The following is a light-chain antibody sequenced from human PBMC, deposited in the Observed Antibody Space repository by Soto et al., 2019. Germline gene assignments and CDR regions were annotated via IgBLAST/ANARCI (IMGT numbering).Light chain of an antibody. CDR2: SSS. J-gene: IGKJ1*01. V-gene: IGKV3-20*01. CDR1: QTISGTY. Sequence: IVLTQSPGTLSLSPGERATLSCRASQTISGTYSAWHQQKPGQAPRLLIYSSSSRAAGVSDRFSGSGSGTDFSLTISRLEPEDFAMYYCQQYGRSHTWTFGQGTKVDIK. CDR3: QQYGRSHTWT.